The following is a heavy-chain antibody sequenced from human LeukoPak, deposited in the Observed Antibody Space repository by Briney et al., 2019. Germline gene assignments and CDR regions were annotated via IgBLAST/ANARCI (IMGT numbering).Heavy chain of an antibody. CDR3: ASLGLTIGFDH. J-gene: IGHJ4*02. D-gene: IGHD3-10*01. Sequence: GASVKVSCKTSGYTFTAYYVHWVRQVPGQGLEWMGWINPNNGGTNYAQKFQGRVTMTSDTSISPAYMELTRLTSDDTAVYYCASLGLTIGFDHWGQGTLVTVSS. V-gene: IGHV1-2*02. CDR1: GYTFTAYY. CDR2: INPNNGGT.